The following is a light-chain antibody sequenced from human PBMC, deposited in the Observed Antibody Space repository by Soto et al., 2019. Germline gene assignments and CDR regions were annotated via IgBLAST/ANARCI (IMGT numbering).Light chain of an antibody. V-gene: IGLV2-14*01. J-gene: IGLJ1*01. CDR1: SSDVGGYNY. CDR3: SSYTSSPGV. CDR2: EVS. Sequence: QSVLTQPASVSGSPGQSITISCTGTSSDVGGYNYVSWYQQHPGKAPKLMIYEVSNRPSGVSNRFSGSKSGNTASLTIAGLQSEDEAEYYCSSYTSSPGVFGTGSKFAVL.